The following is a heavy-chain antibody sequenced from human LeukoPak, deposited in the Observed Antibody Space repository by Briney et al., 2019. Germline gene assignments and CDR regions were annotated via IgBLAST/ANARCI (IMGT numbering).Heavy chain of an antibody. CDR2: IYTSGST. V-gene: IGHV4-4*07. D-gene: IGHD2-2*01. CDR3: ASIVVVPAAMGWGYYCYMDV. Sequence: NPSETLSLTCTVSGGSISSYYWSWLRQPAGKGLEWIGRIYTSGSTNYNPSLKSRVTMSVDTSKNQFSLKLSSVTAADTAVYYCASIVVVPAAMGWGYYCYMDVWGKGTTVTVSS. J-gene: IGHJ6*03. CDR1: GGSISSYY.